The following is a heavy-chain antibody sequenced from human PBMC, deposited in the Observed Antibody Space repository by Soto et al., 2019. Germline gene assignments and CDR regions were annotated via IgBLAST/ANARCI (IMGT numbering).Heavy chain of an antibody. CDR1: GYTFTSYG. V-gene: IGHV1-18*01. Sequence: QVQLVQSGAEVKKPGASVKVSCKASGYTFTSYGISWVRQAPGQGLEWMGWIGADNGNTNYAQKLQCRVTITTDTSTSTAYMEPRSLRSDDTAVYYCARDLATMDVWGQGTTVTVSS. J-gene: IGHJ6*02. CDR3: ARDLATMDV. CDR2: IGADNGNT.